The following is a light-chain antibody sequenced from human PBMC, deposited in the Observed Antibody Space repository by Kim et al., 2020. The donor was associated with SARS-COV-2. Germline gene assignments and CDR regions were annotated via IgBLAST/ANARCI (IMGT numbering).Light chain of an antibody. V-gene: IGLV1-44*01. CDR1: SSNIGTNS. Sequence: QSVLTQPPSASGTPGQRVTISCSGGSSNIGTNSVNWYQHLPGTAPKLLIYSTDQRPSGVPARFSGSKSGTSASLAISWLQSEDEADYYCAAWDDSLKGYVFGTGTKVTVL. CDR3: AAWDDSLKGYV. J-gene: IGLJ1*01. CDR2: STD.